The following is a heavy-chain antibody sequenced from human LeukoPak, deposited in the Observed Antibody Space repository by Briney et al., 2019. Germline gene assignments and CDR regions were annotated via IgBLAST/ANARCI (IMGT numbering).Heavy chain of an antibody. CDR3: ARLAGAGSSGFDY. D-gene: IGHD1-26*01. J-gene: IGHJ4*02. Sequence: GGSLRLSCAASEFTFGPYPMNWVRQAPGKGLEWVSSISSSSSYMKYAESVRGRFTISRDNAKNSLYLHMSSLRAEDTAVYYCARLAGAGSSGFDYWGQGTLVTVSS. CDR2: ISSSSSYM. V-gene: IGHV3-21*01. CDR1: EFTFGPYP.